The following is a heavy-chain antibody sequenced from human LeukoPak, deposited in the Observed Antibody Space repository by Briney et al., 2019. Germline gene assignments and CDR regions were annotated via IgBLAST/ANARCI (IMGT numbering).Heavy chain of an antibody. J-gene: IGHJ5*02. V-gene: IGHV4-30-4*01. CDR1: GGSISSGDYY. D-gene: IGHD6-13*01. CDR2: IYYSGST. Sequence: SETLSLTCTVSGGSISSGDYYWSWIRQPPGKGLEWIGYIYYSGSTYYNLSLKSRVTISVDTSKNQFSLKLSSVTAADTAVYYCARTRSSSWDNNWFDPWGQGTLVTVSS. CDR3: ARTRSSSWDNNWFDP.